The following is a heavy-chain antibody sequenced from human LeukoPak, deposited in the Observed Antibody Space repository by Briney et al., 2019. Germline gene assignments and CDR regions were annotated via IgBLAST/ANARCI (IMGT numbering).Heavy chain of an antibody. J-gene: IGHJ4*02. CDR1: GGSISSSSYY. CDR2: IYYSGST. V-gene: IGHV4-39*01. Sequence: SETLSLTCTVSGGSISSSSYYWGWIRQPPGEGLEWIGSIYYSGSTYYNPSLKSRVTISVDTSKNQFSLKLSSVTAADTAVYYCARHAQTGDDYWGQGTLVTVSS. D-gene: IGHD7-27*01. CDR3: ARHAQTGDDY.